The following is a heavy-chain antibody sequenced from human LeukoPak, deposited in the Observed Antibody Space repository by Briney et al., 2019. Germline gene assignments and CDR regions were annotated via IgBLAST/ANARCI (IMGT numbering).Heavy chain of an antibody. V-gene: IGHV3-21*01. Sequence: PGGSLRLSCAASGFTFSSYSMNWVRQAPGKGLEWVSSISSSSSYIYYADSVKGRFPISRDNAKNSLYLQMNGLRAEDTAVYYCARDLSRDYYGSGSYQRWGQGTLVTVSS. CDR3: ARDLSRDYYGSGSYQR. D-gene: IGHD3-10*01. CDR2: ISSSSSYI. CDR1: GFTFSSYS. J-gene: IGHJ4*02.